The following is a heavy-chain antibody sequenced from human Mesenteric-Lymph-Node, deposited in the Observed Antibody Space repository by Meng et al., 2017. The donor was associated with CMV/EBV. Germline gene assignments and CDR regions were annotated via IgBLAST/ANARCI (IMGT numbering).Heavy chain of an antibody. D-gene: IGHD2-21*02. J-gene: IGHJ3*01. CDR2: ISFTSSFI. CDR1: GFTFGRHD. CDR3: ARASGRDDSFDV. Sequence: GGSLRLSCVGSGFTFGRHDMIWVRQAPGKGLEWVSAISFTSSFIYYADSLKGRITISRDNDKNSVYLQMDSLRAEDTAVYYCARASGRDDSFDVWGQGTMVTVS. V-gene: IGHV3-21*01.